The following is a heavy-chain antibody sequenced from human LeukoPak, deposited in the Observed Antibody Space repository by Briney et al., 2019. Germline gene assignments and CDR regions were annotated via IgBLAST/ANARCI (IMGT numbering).Heavy chain of an antibody. V-gene: IGHV3-74*03. CDR1: GFIFSSYL. J-gene: IGHJ4*02. CDR2: INGDGTST. D-gene: IGHD6-19*01. Sequence: GGSLRLSCAASGFIFSSYLMHWVRQKPGEGPLWLSRINGDGTSTAYAHSVQGRFIISRDNAMNTLYLQMNSLRVDDTAVYYCTRQWHTPSDYWGQGTLVTVSS. CDR3: TRQWHTPSDY.